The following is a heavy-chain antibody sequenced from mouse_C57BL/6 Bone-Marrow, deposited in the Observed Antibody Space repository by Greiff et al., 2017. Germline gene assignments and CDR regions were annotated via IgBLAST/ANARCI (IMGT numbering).Heavy chain of an antibody. CDR2: FYPGSGSI. V-gene: IGHV1-62-2*01. CDR3: ARHERGGQLRYYYAMDY. CDR1: GYTFTEYT. J-gene: IGHJ4*01. Sequence: QVQLKQSGAELVKPGASVKLSCKASGYTFTEYTIHWVKQRSGQGLEWIGWFYPGSGSIKYNEKFKDKATLTADKSSSTVYMELSRLTSEDSAVYFCARHERGGQLRYYYAMDYWGQGTSVTVSS. D-gene: IGHD3-2*02.